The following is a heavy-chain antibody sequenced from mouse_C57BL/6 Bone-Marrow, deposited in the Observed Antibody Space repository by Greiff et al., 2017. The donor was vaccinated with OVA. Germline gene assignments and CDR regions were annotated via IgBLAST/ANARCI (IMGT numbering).Heavy chain of an antibody. CDR2: IYPRSGNT. CDR1: GYTFTSYG. CDR3: AREGVTTVVATRYAMDY. V-gene: IGHV1-81*01. Sequence: QLQQSGAELARPGASVKLSCKASGYTFTSYGISWVKQRTGQGLEWIGEIYPRSGNTYYNEKFKGKATLTADKSSSTAYMELRSLTSEDSAVYFCAREGVTTVVATRYAMDYWGQGTSVTVSS. D-gene: IGHD1-1*01. J-gene: IGHJ4*01.